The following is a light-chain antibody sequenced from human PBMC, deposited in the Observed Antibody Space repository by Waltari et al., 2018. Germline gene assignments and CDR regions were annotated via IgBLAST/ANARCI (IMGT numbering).Light chain of an antibody. V-gene: IGKV3-20*01. CDR2: GAS. J-gene: IGKJ1*01. CDR1: QSVSSSY. CDR3: QQYGSSPWT. Sequence: EIVLTQSPGTLSLSPGERATLSCRASQSVSSSYLAWYQQKPGQAPRVLIHGASNRATGIPDRLSGSGSGTDFTLTISRLEPDDFAGYYCQQYGSSPWTFGQGTKVEIK.